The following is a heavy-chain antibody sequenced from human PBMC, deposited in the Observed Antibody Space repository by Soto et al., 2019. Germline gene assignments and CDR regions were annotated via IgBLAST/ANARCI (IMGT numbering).Heavy chain of an antibody. CDR2: ISAYNGNT. CDR1: GYTFTSYG. V-gene: IGHV1-18*04. CDR3: ARVGTSGGYYYYGMDV. D-gene: IGHD2-2*01. J-gene: IGHJ6*02. Sequence: ASVKVSCKASGYTFTSYGISWVRQAPGQGLEWMGWISAYNGNTNYAQKLQGRVTMTTDTSTSTAYMELRSLRSDDTAVYYCARVGTSGGYYYYGMDVWGQGTTVTVSS.